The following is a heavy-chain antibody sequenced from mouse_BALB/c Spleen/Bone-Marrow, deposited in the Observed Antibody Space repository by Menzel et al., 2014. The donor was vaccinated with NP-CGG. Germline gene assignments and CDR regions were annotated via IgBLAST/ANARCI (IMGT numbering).Heavy chain of an antibody. CDR3: ARRGPGFDY. D-gene: IGHD3-3*01. Sequence: VQLQQSGAEPVKPGASVKLSCKTSGYTFTSYWIQWVKQRPGQGLGWIGEIFPGTGTTYYNEKFKDKATLTIDTSSSTAYMQLSSLTSEDSAVYFCARRGPGFDYWGQGTTLTVSS. V-gene: IGHV1S132*01. CDR2: IFPGTGTT. J-gene: IGHJ2*01. CDR1: GYTFTSYW.